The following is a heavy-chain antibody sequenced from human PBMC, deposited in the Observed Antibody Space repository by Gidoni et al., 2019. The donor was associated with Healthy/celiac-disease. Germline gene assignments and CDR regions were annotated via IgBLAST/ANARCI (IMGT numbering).Heavy chain of an antibody. CDR3: ATHQYYYDSSGTNGDY. Sequence: EVQLLESGGGLVQPGGSLRLSCAASGFTFRSYAMSWVRQAPGKGLEWVSAISGSGGSTYYADSVKGRFTISRDNAKNTLYLQMNSLRAEDTAVYYCATHQYYYDSSGTNGDYWGQGTLVTVSS. CDR1: GFTFRSYA. D-gene: IGHD3-22*01. J-gene: IGHJ4*02. V-gene: IGHV3-23*01. CDR2: ISGSGGST.